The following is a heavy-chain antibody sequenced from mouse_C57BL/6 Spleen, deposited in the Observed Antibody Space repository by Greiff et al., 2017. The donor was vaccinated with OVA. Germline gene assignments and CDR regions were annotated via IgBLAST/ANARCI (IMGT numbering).Heavy chain of an antibody. J-gene: IGHJ3*01. CDR2: INPGSGGT. CDR3: ARDGDYYGSSYRFAY. D-gene: IGHD1-1*01. Sequence: QVQLQQSGAELVRPGNSVKVSCKASGYAFTNYLIEWVKQRPGQGLEWIGVINPGSGGTNYNEKFKGKATLTADKSSSTAYMQLSSLTSEDSAVYFCARDGDYYGSSYRFAYWGQGTLVTVSA. CDR1: GYAFTNYL. V-gene: IGHV1-54*01.